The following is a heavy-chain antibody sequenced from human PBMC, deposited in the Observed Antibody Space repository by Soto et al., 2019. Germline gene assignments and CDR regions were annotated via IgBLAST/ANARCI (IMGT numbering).Heavy chain of an antibody. J-gene: IGHJ4*02. Sequence: QVQLVQSGAEEKKPGASVKVSCKASGYTFTSYDMHWVRQAPGQRLEWMGWINAGNGNTKYSQKFQGSVTLTRDTSAGTAYMELSSLRSEDTAVYYCARDKITGLLDYWGQGTLVTVSS. V-gene: IGHV1-3*05. D-gene: IGHD1-20*01. CDR3: ARDKITGLLDY. CDR1: GYTFTSYD. CDR2: INAGNGNT.